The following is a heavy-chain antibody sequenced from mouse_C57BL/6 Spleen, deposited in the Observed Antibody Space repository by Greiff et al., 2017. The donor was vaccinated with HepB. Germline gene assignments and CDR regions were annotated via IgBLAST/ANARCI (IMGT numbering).Heavy chain of an antibody. CDR2: LDPETGGT. CDR1: GYTFTDYE. D-gene: IGHD2-10*02. V-gene: IGHV1-15*01. CDR3: TRVGYGNYSYARDY. Sequence: VQLQQSGAELVRPGASVTLSCKASGYTFTDYEMHWVKQTPVHGLEWIGALDPETGGTAYNQKFKGKAILTADKSSSTAYMELCSLTSEDSAVYYCTRVGYGNYSYARDYWGQGTSVTVSS. J-gene: IGHJ4*01.